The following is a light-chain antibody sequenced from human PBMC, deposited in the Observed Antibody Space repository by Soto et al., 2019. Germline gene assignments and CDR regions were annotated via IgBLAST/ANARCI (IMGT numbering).Light chain of an antibody. Sequence: QPVLTQPPSASGTPGQRVTISFSGRSSNIGSNYVYWYQQLPGTAPRLLIYTNNQRPSGVPDRFSGSKSGTSPSLAISVLRYEDEVEYYCAAWDARLSGWVFGGRTHVTVL. CDR3: AAWDARLSGWV. J-gene: IGLJ3*02. V-gene: IGLV1-47*01. CDR1: SSNIGSNY. CDR2: TNN.